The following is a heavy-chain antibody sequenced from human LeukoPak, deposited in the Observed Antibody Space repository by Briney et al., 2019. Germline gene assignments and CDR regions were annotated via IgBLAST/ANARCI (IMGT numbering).Heavy chain of an antibody. CDR1: GFSFTTYW. J-gene: IGHJ4*02. CDR3: ARHWMPYGYENSGYSPSQFDY. CDR2: IYPSDSDT. D-gene: IGHD3-22*01. Sequence: PGESLKISCQASGFSFTTYWIGWVRQLPGKGLEWMGLIYPSDSDTKYSPSFQGQVTFSADTSIGTAYLQWSSLEASDTAIYYCARHWMPYGYENSGYSPSQFDYWGQGTLVTVSS. V-gene: IGHV5-51*01.